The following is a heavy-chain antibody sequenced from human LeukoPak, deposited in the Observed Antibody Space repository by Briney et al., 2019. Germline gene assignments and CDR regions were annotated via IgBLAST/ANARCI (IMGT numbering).Heavy chain of an antibody. V-gene: IGHV1-46*01. CDR3: ARGTTVTVTPRYDAFDI. CDR1: GYTFTSYY. D-gene: IGHD4-17*01. Sequence: SSVKVSCKASGYTFTSYYMHWVRQPPGQELEWMGIINPSGGSTSYAQKFQGRVTMTRDTCTSTVYMELSSLRSEDMAVYYCARGTTVTVTPRYDAFDIWGQGTMVTVSS. CDR2: INPSGGST. J-gene: IGHJ3*02.